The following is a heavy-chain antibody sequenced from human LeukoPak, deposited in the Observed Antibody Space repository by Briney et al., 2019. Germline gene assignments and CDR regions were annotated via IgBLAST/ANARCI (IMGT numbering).Heavy chain of an antibody. Sequence: GGSLRLSCAVSGFTFSSYWMSWVRQAPGKGLEWVANIKQDGSEKHYVDSLKGRFTISRDSAKNSLYLQMNSLRAEDTAVYYCARDGSYQGRGFDYWGLGTLVTVSS. CDR1: GFTFSSYW. CDR2: IKQDGSEK. V-gene: IGHV3-7*01. J-gene: IGHJ4*02. D-gene: IGHD1-26*01. CDR3: ARDGSYQGRGFDY.